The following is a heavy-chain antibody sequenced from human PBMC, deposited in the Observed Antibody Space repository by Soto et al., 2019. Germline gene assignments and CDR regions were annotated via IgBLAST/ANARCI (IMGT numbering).Heavy chain of an antibody. D-gene: IGHD3-22*01. CDR1: GYSFSVYW. Sequence: PGESLKISCKASGYSFSVYWIGWVRQMPWKGLEWMAIMYPDDSDIRYSPSFEAHVTISADKSTSTAFLQWSSLKASDTAMYYCATAYVYDFENSNYYRDAFDIWGQGTLVTVSS. J-gene: IGHJ3*02. V-gene: IGHV5-51*01. CDR2: MYPDDSDI. CDR3: ATAYVYDFENSNYYRDAFDI.